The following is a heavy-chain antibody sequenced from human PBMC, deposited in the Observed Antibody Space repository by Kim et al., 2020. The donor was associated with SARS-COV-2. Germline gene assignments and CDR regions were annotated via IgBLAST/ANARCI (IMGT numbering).Heavy chain of an antibody. CDR1: GFTFSSYA. V-gene: IGHV3-23*01. CDR2: ISGSGGST. Sequence: GGSLRLSCAASGFTFSSYAMSWVRQAPGKGLEWVSAISGSGGSTYYADSVKGRFTISRDNSKNTLYLQMNSLRAEDTAVYYCAKCSRGRVDFNWFDPWGQGTLVTVSS. D-gene: IGHD2-15*01. CDR3: AKCSRGRVDFNWFDP. J-gene: IGHJ5*02.